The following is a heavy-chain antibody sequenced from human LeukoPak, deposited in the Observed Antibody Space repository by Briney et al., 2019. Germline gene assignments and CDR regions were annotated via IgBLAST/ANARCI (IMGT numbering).Heavy chain of an antibody. V-gene: IGHV3-7*01. CDR1: GLTFSSYW. CDR3: AKERATKSHTDAFDI. J-gene: IGHJ3*02. CDR2: IKQDGSEK. Sequence: GGSLRLSCAASGLTFSSYWMSWVRQAPGTGLEWVANIKQDGSEKYYVDSVKGRFTISRDNAKNSLYLQMNRLRAEDTAVYYCAKERATKSHTDAFDIWGQGTMVTVSS.